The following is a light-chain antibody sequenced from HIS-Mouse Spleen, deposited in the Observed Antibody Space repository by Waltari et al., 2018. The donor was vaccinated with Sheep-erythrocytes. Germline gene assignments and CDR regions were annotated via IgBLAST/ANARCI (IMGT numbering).Light chain of an antibody. J-gene: IGLJ2*01. V-gene: IGLV2-23*03. CDR3: CSYAGSSTFHVV. CDR2: EGS. CDR1: SSVVGRYNL. Sequence: QSALTQPASVSGSPGPSITISCTGTSSVVGRYNLVPWSQQHPGKAPKLMIYEGSKRPSGVSNRFSGSKSGNTASLTISGLQAEDEADYYCCSYAGSSTFHVVFGGGTKLTVL.